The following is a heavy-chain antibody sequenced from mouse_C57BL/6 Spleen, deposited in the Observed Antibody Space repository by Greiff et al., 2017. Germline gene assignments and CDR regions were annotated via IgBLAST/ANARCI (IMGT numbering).Heavy chain of an antibody. Sequence: VQVVESGAELVRPGASVKLSCKASGYTFTDYYINWVKQRPGQGLEWIARIYPGSGNTYYNEKFKGKATLTAEESSSTAYMQLSSLTSEDSAVYFCAGGGTTVVGAMDYWGQGTSVTVSS. CDR2: IYPGSGNT. J-gene: IGHJ4*01. CDR3: AGGGTTVVGAMDY. D-gene: IGHD1-1*01. CDR1: GYTFTDYY. V-gene: IGHV1-76*01.